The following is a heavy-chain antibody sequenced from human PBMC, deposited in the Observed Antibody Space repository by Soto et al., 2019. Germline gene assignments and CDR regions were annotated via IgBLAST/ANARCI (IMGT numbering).Heavy chain of an antibody. CDR3: AKAFSILRYFDWLLSPYDY. V-gene: IGHV3-23*01. D-gene: IGHD3-9*01. CDR1: GFTFSSYA. J-gene: IGHJ4*02. Sequence: PGGSLRLSCAASGFTFSSYAMSWVRKAPGKGLEWVSAISGSGGSTYYADSVKGRFTISRDNSKNTLYLQMNSLRAEDTAVYYCAKAFSILRYFDWLLSPYDYWGQGTLVTVSS. CDR2: ISGSGGST.